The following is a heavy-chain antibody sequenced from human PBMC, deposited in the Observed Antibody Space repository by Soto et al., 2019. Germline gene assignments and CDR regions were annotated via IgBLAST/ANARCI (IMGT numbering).Heavy chain of an antibody. CDR3: WKGGIWDGNIYLDV. Sequence: EAQLLESGGGLVQLGGSLRLSCAASGFSFDRYAITWVRQAPGKGPEWVSSISYTGGSTAYADAVRGRFSTSRDNTKNTVYLQLKSRRPEDTALSYCWKGGIWDGNIYLDVWGKGTTVTVSS. CDR2: ISYTGGST. J-gene: IGHJ6*03. D-gene: IGHD1-1*01. CDR1: GFSFDRYA. V-gene: IGHV3-23*01.